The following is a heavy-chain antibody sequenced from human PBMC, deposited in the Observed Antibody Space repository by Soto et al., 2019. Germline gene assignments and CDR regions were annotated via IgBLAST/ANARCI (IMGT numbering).Heavy chain of an antibody. Sequence: QVQLVQSGAEVKKPGSSVKVSCKASGGTFSSYAISWVRQAPGQGLEWMGGIIPIFGTANYAQKFKGRVTSTADESRSTAYMALSSLRSEDTAVYYCARRDQHPYYYYGMDVWGQGTTVTVSS. J-gene: IGHJ6*02. V-gene: IGHV1-69*01. CDR2: IIPIFGTA. CDR1: GGTFSSYA. CDR3: ARRDQHPYYYYGMDV.